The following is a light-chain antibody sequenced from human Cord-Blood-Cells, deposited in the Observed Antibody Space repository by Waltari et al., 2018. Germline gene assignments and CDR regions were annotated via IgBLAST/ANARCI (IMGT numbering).Light chain of an antibody. J-gene: IGKJ3*01. V-gene: IGKV3-20*01. CDR1: QSVSSSY. CDR3: QQYGISPFT. Sequence: EIVLTQSPGTLSFSPGERATLSCRASQSVSSSYLAWYQQKPGQAPRLLIYGASSRATGNPDRFIGSGSGTDFTLTISRLEPEDFAVYYCQQYGISPFTFGPGTKVDIK. CDR2: GAS.